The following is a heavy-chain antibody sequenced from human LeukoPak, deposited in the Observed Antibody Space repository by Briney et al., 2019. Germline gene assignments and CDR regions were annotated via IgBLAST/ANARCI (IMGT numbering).Heavy chain of an antibody. CDR3: ARDAGSGYLN. Sequence: SETLSLTRTVSGGSISSGGYYWSWIRQHPGKGLEWIGYIYYSGSTYYNPSLKSRVTISVDTSKNQFSLKLSSVTAADTAVYYCARDAGSGYLNWGQGTLVTVSS. D-gene: IGHD3-22*01. CDR1: GGSISSGGYY. CDR2: IYYSGST. J-gene: IGHJ1*01. V-gene: IGHV4-31*03.